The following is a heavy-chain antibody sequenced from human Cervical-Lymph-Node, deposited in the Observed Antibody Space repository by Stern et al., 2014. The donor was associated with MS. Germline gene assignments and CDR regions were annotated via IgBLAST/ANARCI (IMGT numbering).Heavy chain of an antibody. CDR1: GYTFTGYY. CDR2: IHPNRGRT. J-gene: IGHJ4*02. V-gene: IGHV1-2*04. Sequence: QVQLVEPAAELKKPGASVTVSCKASGYTFTGYYMHWVRQAPGQGPEWIGWIHPNRGRTNSAQKFQGWVTMTRDTSISTAYMELSRVRSDDTAVYYCARDGIAGRPRYYFDYWGQGTLVTVSS. D-gene: IGHD2-21*01. CDR3: ARDGIAGRPRYYFDY.